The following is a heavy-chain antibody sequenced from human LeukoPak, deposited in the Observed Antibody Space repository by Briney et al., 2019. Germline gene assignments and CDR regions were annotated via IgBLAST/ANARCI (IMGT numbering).Heavy chain of an antibody. D-gene: IGHD2-2*02. CDR3: ASLVKVVVPAAINGVY. Sequence: SETLSLTCTVSGGSISSSSYYWGWIRQPPGKGLEWIGGIYYSGSTYYNPSLKSRVTISVDTSKNQFSLKLSSVTAADTAVYYCASLVKVVVPAAINGVYWGQGTLVTVSS. V-gene: IGHV4-39*01. CDR1: GGSISSSSYY. CDR2: IYYSGST. J-gene: IGHJ4*02.